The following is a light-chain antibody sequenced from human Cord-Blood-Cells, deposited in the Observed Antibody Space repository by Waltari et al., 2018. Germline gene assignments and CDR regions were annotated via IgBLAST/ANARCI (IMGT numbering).Light chain of an antibody. J-gene: IGKJ1*01. Sequence: DNQMTQSPSTLSASVGDRVTIPCRASQSISSWLAWYQQKPGKAPKLLIYDASSLESGVPARFSCSGSGTEFTLTISSLQPDDFATYYCQQYNSYSTFGQGTKVEIK. CDR1: QSISSW. CDR2: DAS. CDR3: QQYNSYST. V-gene: IGKV1-5*01.